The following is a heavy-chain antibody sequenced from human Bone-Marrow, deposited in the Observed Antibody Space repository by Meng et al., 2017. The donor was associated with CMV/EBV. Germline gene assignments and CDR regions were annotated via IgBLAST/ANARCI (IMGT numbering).Heavy chain of an antibody. CDR3: ARSGGSGSYFRIGGVGGMDV. V-gene: IGHV1-18*01. CDR2: ISAYNGNT. J-gene: IGHJ6*02. D-gene: IGHD3-10*01. CDR1: GYTFTSYG. Sequence: ASVKVSCKASGYTFTSYGISWVRQAPGQGLEWMGWISAYNGNTNYAQKLQGRVTMTTDTSTSTAYMELRSLRSDDTAMYYCARSGGSGSYFRIGGVGGMDVWGQGTTVTVSS.